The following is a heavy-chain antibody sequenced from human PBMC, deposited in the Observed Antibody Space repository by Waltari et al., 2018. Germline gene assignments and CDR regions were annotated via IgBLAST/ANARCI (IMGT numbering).Heavy chain of an antibody. Sequence: QVQLVESGGGLVKPGGSLNLSCVGSAFTFSDYHMTWIRQAPGKGLEWVSGISSSGGATYYVDSVKGRFIISRDSSKNSLYLQMNSLRVEDTAVYFCARAHITVRVLDVWGKGTTVTVSS. V-gene: IGHV3-11*01. CDR1: AFTFSDYH. D-gene: IGHD6-6*01. CDR2: ISSSGGAT. J-gene: IGHJ6*04. CDR3: ARAHITVRVLDV.